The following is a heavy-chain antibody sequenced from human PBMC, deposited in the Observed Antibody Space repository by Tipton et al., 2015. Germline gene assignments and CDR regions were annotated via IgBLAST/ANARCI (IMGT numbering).Heavy chain of an antibody. Sequence: TLSLTCTVSGSSMRGFYWSWIRQPPGKGLECIGIIYSSGSTYYNPSLKSRVTMSVDTSRNQFSLDLTSVTATDTAVYFCARLAMSEKYDDSWGQGTLVTVSS. CDR3: ARLAMSEKYDDS. CDR2: IYSSGST. V-gene: IGHV4-59*04. J-gene: IGHJ4*02. D-gene: IGHD3-9*01. CDR1: GSSMRGFY.